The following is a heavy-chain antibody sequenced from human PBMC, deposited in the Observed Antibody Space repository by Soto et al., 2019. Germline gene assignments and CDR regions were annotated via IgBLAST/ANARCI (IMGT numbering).Heavy chain of an antibody. Sequence: LSLTCAVYGGSFSGYYWSWIRQPPGKGLEWIGEINHSGSTNYNPSLKSRVTISVDTSKNQFSLKLSSVTAADTAVYYCARGVRNFYYDSSGPVQHWGQGTLVTVSS. J-gene: IGHJ1*01. D-gene: IGHD3-22*01. V-gene: IGHV4-34*01. CDR3: ARGVRNFYYDSSGPVQH. CDR2: INHSGST. CDR1: GGSFSGYY.